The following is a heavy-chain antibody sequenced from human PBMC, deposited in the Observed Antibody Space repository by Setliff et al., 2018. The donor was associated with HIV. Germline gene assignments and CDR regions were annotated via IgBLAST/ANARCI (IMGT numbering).Heavy chain of an antibody. D-gene: IGHD3-9*01. CDR2: MNPNSGNT. CDR1: GYTFTSYD. CDR3: ARGGLTAPTGY. Sequence: ASVKVSCKASGYTFTSYDINWVRQATGQGLEWMGWMNPNSGNTGYAQKFQGRLTITADTTASTAYMVLSSLTSEDTAVYYCARGGLTAPTGYWGRGTLVTVSS. V-gene: IGHV1-8*03. J-gene: IGHJ4*02.